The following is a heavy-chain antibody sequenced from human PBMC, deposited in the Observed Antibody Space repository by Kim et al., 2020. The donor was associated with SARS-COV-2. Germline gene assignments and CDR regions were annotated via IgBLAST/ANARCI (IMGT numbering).Heavy chain of an antibody. D-gene: IGHD3-22*01. J-gene: IGHJ2*01. V-gene: IGHV1-3*01. Sequence: ASVKVSCKASGYTFTSYAMHWVRQAPGQRLEWMGWINAGNGNTKYSQKFQGRVTITRDTSASTAYMELSSLRSEDTAVYYCAREPYYYDSSGYHPWYFDLWGRGTLVTVSS. CDR1: GYTFTSYA. CDR2: INAGNGNT. CDR3: AREPYYYDSSGYHPWYFDL.